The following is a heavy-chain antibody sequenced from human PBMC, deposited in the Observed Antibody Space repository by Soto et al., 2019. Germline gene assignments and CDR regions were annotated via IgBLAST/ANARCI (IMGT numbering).Heavy chain of an antibody. Sequence: PGGSLRLSCASSGFSFVNYAMNCFRQAPGKGLEWVSGLSGSGTSTYYADSVKGRFTISRDNSRDTLFLQMNSLTADDTAVYYCAKATTNGGWFNPFDSWGQGALVTVSS. CDR1: GFSFVNYA. CDR2: LSGSGTST. D-gene: IGHD6-19*01. V-gene: IGHV3-23*01. J-gene: IGHJ4*02. CDR3: AKATTNGGWFNPFDS.